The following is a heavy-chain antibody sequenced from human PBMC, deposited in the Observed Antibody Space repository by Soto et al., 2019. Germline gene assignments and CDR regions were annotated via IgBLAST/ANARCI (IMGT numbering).Heavy chain of an antibody. Sequence: ASVKVSCKASGFTFTSSAVQWVRQARGQRLEWIGWIVVGSGNTNYAQKFQERVTITRDVSTSTAYMELSSLRSEDTAVYYCAAESIAAAGYYYGMDVWGQGTTVTVSS. J-gene: IGHJ6*02. CDR2: IVVGSGNT. CDR3: AAESIAAAGYYYGMDV. CDR1: GFTFTSSA. D-gene: IGHD6-13*01. V-gene: IGHV1-58*01.